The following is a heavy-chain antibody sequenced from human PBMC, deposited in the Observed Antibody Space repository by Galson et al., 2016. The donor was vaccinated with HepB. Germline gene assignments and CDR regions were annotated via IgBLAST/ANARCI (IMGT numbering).Heavy chain of an antibody. V-gene: IGHV4-34*01. CDR2: INIGGST. CDR1: GGSFSGYF. CDR3: ARGRGTYGMDV. D-gene: IGHD3-16*01. Sequence: ETLSLTCAVYGGSFSGYFWSWIRQPPGKGLAWICAINIGGSTNYTPSLKSRVTISMDMSMKQFSLKMTSVTAADTAVYYCARGRGTYGMDVWGQGTTVTVSS. J-gene: IGHJ6*02.